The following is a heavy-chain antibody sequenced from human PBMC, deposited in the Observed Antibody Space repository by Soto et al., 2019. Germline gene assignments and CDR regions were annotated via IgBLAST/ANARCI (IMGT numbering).Heavy chain of an antibody. CDR2: IYAPGST. Sequence: SLRLSCAASGFSISSYYLSWVRQAPGKGLEWVSTIYAPGSTNYADSVKGQFTISKDNSRNTVYLQMNRLRADDTAVYFCARGRGIGNSYFFDYWGHGALVTVSS. CDR3: ARGRGIGNSYFFDY. J-gene: IGHJ4*01. D-gene: IGHD1-7*01. V-gene: IGHV3-53*01. CDR1: GFSISSYY.